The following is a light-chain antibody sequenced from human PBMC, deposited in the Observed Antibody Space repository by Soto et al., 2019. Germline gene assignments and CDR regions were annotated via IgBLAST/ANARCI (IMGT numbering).Light chain of an antibody. CDR3: QQSYRTPLT. V-gene: IGKV1-39*01. J-gene: IGKJ4*01. Sequence: DIQMTQFPSSLSASVGDRVTITCRASETISDYLNWYQHKPGTVPKPLIFAASSLQSGVPSRFSGGGSGTNFTLTITSLQPEDFVTYYCQQSYRTPLTFGGGTKVEIQ. CDR2: AAS. CDR1: ETISDY.